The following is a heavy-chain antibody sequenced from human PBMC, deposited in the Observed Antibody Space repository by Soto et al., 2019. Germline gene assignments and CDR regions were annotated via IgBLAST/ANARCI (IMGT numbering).Heavy chain of an antibody. CDR3: MVSTLWFGEGEFDY. CDR1: GFTFSGSA. J-gene: IGHJ4*02. CDR2: IRSKANSYAT. D-gene: IGHD3-10*01. Sequence: PGGSLRLSCAASGFTFSGSAMHWVRQASGKGLEWVGRIRSKANSYATAYAASVKGRFTISRDESKNTAYLQMNSLKTEDTAVYYCMVSTLWFGEGEFDYWGQGTLVTVSS. V-gene: IGHV3-73*01.